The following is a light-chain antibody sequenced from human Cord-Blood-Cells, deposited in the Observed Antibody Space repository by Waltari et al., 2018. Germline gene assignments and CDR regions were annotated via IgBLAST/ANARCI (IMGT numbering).Light chain of an antibody. J-gene: IGLJ1*01. CDR1: SSNIGNNS. V-gene: IGLV1-51*02. Sequence: QSVLTQPPSVSAAPGQKGTISCSGSSSNIGNNSVSWYQQLPGTAPKLLIYENNKRPAGIPDRFSGSKSGTSATLGITGLQTGDEADYYCGTWDSSLSAYVFGTGTKVTVL. CDR3: GTWDSSLSAYV. CDR2: ENN.